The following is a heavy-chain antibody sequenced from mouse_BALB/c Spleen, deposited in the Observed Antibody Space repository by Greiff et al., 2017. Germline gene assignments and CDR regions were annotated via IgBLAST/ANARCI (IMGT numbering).Heavy chain of an antibody. CDR2: INPSNGGT. Sequence: QVQLQQPGAELVKPGASVKLSCKASGYTFTSYYMYWVKQRPGQGLEWIGGINPSNGGTNFNEKFKSKATLTVDKSSSTAYMQLSSLTSEDSAVYYCTRGGSSWFADWGEGTLVTVSA. CDR1: GYTFTSYY. J-gene: IGHJ3*01. V-gene: IGHV1S81*02. CDR3: TRGGSSWFAD.